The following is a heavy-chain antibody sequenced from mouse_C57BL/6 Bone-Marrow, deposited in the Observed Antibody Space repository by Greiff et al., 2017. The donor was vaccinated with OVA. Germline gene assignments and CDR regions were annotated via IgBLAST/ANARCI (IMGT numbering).Heavy chain of an antibody. D-gene: IGHD1-1*01. CDR1: GYSFTDYN. CDR3: AFYYGSSYRYFDV. J-gene: IGHJ1*03. CDR2: INPNYGTT. Sequence: QLQQSGPELVKPGASVKISCKASGYSFTDYNMNWVKQSNGKSLEWIGVINPNYGTTSYNQKFKGKASLTVDQSSSTAYMQLNSLTSEDSAVYYCAFYYGSSYRYFDVWGTGTTVTVSS. V-gene: IGHV1-39*01.